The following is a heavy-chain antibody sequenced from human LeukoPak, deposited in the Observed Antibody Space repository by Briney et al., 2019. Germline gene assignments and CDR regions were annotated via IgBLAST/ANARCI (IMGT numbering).Heavy chain of an antibody. CDR1: GGSISSGSYY. CDR3: ARVPAYSGSYVDY. D-gene: IGHD1-26*01. CDR2: IYTSGST. Sequence: TSQTLSLTCTVSGGSISSGSYYWGWIRQPAGKGLEWIGRIYTSGSTNYNPSLKSRVTISVDTSKNQFSLKLSSVTAADTAVYYCARVPAYSGSYVDYWGQGTLVTVSS. J-gene: IGHJ4*02. V-gene: IGHV4-61*02.